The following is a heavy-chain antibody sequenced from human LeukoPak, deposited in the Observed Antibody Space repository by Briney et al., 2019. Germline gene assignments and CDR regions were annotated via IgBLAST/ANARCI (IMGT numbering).Heavy chain of an antibody. Sequence: SETLSLTCAVSGGSFSGYYWSWIRQPPGKGLEWIGYIYYSGSTNYNPSLKSRVTISVDTSKNQFSLKLSSVTAADTAVYYCAREMAGRYDAFDIWGQGTMVTVSS. CDR3: AREMAGRYDAFDI. CDR1: GGSFSGYY. CDR2: IYYSGST. J-gene: IGHJ3*02. D-gene: IGHD6-19*01. V-gene: IGHV4-59*01.